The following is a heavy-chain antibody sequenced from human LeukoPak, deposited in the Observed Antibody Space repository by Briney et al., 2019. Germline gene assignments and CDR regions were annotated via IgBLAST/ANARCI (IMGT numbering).Heavy chain of an antibody. D-gene: IGHD3-10*01. V-gene: IGHV3-7*03. CDR2: IKQDGSQN. CDR3: ARTSYDGSKSYAYFDY. CDR1: GFTFSTYW. J-gene: IGHJ4*02. Sequence: GGSLRLSCAASGFTFSTYWMSWVRQAPGKGLEWVANIKQDGSQNYYVDSVKGRFTISRDNAKNSLYLQMNSLRADDTAMYYCARTSYDGSKSYAYFDYWGQGTLVTVSS.